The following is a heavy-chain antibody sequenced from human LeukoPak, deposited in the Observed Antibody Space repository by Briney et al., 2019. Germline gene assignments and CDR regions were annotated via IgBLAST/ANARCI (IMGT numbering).Heavy chain of an antibody. CDR3: ARGGRITIFGVVKALFSRWFDP. Sequence: ASLKVSCKASGYTFTGYYMHWVRQAPGQGLEWMGWINPNSGGTNYAQKFQGRVTMTRDTSIGTAYMGLSRLRSDDTAVYYCARGGRITIFGVVKALFSRWFDPWGQGTLVTVSS. D-gene: IGHD3-3*01. V-gene: IGHV1-2*02. CDR1: GYTFTGYY. J-gene: IGHJ5*02. CDR2: INPNSGGT.